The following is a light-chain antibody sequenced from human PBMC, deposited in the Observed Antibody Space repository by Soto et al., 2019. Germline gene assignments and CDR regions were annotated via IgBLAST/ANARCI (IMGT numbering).Light chain of an antibody. Sequence: QSVLTQPPSASGTPGQRVTISCSGSSSNVGSNFVYWYQQLPGTAPKLLIYRNNQRPSGVPDRFSGSKSGTSASLAISGLRSEDEADYYCASWDDSLNDLVFGGGTQLTVL. V-gene: IGLV1-47*01. CDR3: ASWDDSLNDLV. J-gene: IGLJ2*01. CDR2: RNN. CDR1: SSNVGSNF.